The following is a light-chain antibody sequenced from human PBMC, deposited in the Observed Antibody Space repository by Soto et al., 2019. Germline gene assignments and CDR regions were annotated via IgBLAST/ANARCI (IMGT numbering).Light chain of an antibody. Sequence: DIQVTHSSSTLSGSVVDRFTITFRVCETISSWLAWYQQNPGKAPKLLIYKASTLKSGVPSRFSGSGSGTEFTLTISSLQPDDFATNYCQQYNSYSTFGQGTKV. V-gene: IGKV1-5*03. J-gene: IGKJ1*01. CDR1: ETISSW. CDR3: QQYNSYST. CDR2: KAS.